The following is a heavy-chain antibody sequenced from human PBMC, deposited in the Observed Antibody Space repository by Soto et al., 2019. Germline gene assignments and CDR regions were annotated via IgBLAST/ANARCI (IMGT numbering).Heavy chain of an antibody. Sequence: QVQLVQSGAEEKKPGASVKVSCKASGYTFTSYAMHWVRQAPGQRLEWMGWINAGNGNTKYSQKFQGRVTITRDTSASTDYMELSSLRSEDTAVYYCARSIVVVTALDYWGKGTLVTVSS. CDR1: GYTFTSYA. V-gene: IGHV1-3*05. CDR3: ARSIVVVTALDY. J-gene: IGHJ4*02. CDR2: INAGNGNT. D-gene: IGHD2-21*02.